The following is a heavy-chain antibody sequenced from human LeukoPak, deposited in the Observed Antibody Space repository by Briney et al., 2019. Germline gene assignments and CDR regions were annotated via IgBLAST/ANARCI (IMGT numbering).Heavy chain of an antibody. CDR1: GYTFTSYD. V-gene: IGHV1-8*01. CDR3: ARGGGNIVVVVAAPSWFDP. Sequence: ASVKVSCKAPGYTFTSYDINLVRQANGQGIEWMGWMNPNSGNTGYAQKFQGRVTMTRNTSISTAYMELSSLRSEDTAVYYCARGGGNIVVVVAAPSWFDPWGQGTLVTVSS. J-gene: IGHJ5*02. CDR2: MNPNSGNT. D-gene: IGHD2-15*01.